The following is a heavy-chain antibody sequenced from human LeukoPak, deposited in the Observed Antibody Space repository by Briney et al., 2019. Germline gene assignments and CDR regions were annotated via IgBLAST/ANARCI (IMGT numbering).Heavy chain of an antibody. J-gene: IGHJ4*02. CDR2: INHSGST. D-gene: IGHD3-22*01. CDR1: GGSFSGYY. V-gene: IGHV4-34*01. CDR3: ARFRGDGSGYYYDY. Sequence: SETLSLTCAVYGGSFSGYYWSWIRQPPGKGLEWIGEINHSGSTNYNPSLKSRVTVSVDTSKNQFSLNLSSVTAADTAVYYCARFRGDGSGYYYDYWGQGTLVTVSS.